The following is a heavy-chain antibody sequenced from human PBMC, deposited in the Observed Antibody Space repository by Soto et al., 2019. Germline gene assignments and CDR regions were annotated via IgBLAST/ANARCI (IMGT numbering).Heavy chain of an antibody. CDR2: SIPMFGTT. D-gene: IGHD2-15*01. J-gene: IGHJ5*02. CDR1: GGTFSSYA. V-gene: IGHV1-69*13. CDR3: VRGVVVLPSCQLSWFGP. Sequence: ASVKVSCKACGGTFSSYAINWVRQAPGQGREWMGGSIPMFGTTKHAQRFQGRLTVSADESTSTASMEVSSLRSEATAVYYCVRGVVVLPSCQLSWFGPWGQGTLVTVSS.